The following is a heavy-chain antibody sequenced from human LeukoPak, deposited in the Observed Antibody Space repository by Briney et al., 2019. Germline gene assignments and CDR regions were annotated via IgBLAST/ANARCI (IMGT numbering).Heavy chain of an antibody. CDR1: GFTFSSYG. V-gene: IGHV3-33*01. CDR3: AREGDGDYFDY. J-gene: IGHJ4*02. Sequence: GRSLRLSCAASGFTFSSYGMHWVRQAPGKGLEWVAVIWYDGSNKYYADSVKSRFTISRDNSKNTLYLQMNSLRAEDTAVYYCAREGDGDYFDYWGQGTLVTVSS. CDR2: IWYDGSNK. D-gene: IGHD4-17*01.